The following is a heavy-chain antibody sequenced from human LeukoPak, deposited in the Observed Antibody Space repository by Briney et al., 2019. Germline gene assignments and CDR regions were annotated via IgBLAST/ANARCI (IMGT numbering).Heavy chain of an antibody. CDR2: IYSGGST. J-gene: IGHJ3*02. Sequence: PGGSLRLSCAASGFTVSSNYMSWVRQAPGKGLEWVSVIYSGGSTYYADSVKGRFTISRDNSKNTLYLQMNSLRAEDTAVYYCARASQYYYDSSGPGAFDIWGQGTMVTVSS. V-gene: IGHV3-66*01. CDR1: GFTVSSNY. D-gene: IGHD3-22*01. CDR3: ARASQYYYDSSGPGAFDI.